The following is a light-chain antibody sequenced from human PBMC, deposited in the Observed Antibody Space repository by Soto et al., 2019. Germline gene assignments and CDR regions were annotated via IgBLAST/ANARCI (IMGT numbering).Light chain of an antibody. V-gene: IGKV3-11*01. CDR1: QSFRGL. CDR3: QQRHMWPIT. CDR2: DAY. J-gene: IGKJ5*01. Sequence: VLTQSPVTLSLSPWERATLSCRASQSFRGLLAWYQQKPGQAPRLLIYDAYNRATGIPPRFSGSGSGTDFTLTISSLEPEDSAVYYCQQRHMWPITFGQGTGLEI.